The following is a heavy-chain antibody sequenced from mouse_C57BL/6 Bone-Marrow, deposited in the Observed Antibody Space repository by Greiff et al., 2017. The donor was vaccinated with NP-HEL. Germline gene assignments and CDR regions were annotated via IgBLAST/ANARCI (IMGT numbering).Heavy chain of an antibody. CDR3: ARYYYGSRGWYFDV. D-gene: IGHD1-1*01. CDR2: IDPPSFVT. J-gene: IGHJ1*03. V-gene: IGHV1-72*01. Sequence: QVQLQQPGADLVHPFPSVQLSCTSSFSPFPLSFLPFFHPLPFPVLSFIFRIDPPSFVTTFNEKFKTKATLTVDKHSSTAYMQLSSLTSEDSAVYYCARYYYGSRGWYFDVWGTGTTVTVSS. CDR1: FSPFPLSF.